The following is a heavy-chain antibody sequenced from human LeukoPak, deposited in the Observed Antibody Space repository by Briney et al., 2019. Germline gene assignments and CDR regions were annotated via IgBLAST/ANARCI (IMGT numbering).Heavy chain of an antibody. Sequence: SETLSLTCAVYGGSFSGYYWSWIRQPPGKGLEWIGEINHSGSTNYNPSLKSRVTISVDTSKNQFSLKLSSVTAADTAVYYCARGPKYSSGGSCSPPNWFDPWGQGTLVTVSS. J-gene: IGHJ5*02. V-gene: IGHV4-34*01. CDR2: INHSGST. CDR3: ARGPKYSSGGSCSPPNWFDP. D-gene: IGHD2-15*01. CDR1: GGSFSGYY.